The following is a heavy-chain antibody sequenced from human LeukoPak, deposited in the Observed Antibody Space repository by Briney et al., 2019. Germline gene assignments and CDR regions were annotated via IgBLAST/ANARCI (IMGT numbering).Heavy chain of an antibody. D-gene: IGHD5-12*01. Sequence: GGSLRLSCAASGFTFSSYWMHWVRQAPGKGLVWVSRINSDGTITNYADSVKGRFTISRDNAKNTLYLQMKSLRAEDTAVYYCASGYDLGYWGQGTLVTVSS. J-gene: IGHJ4*02. V-gene: IGHV3-74*01. CDR1: GFTFSSYW. CDR3: ASGYDLGY. CDR2: INSDGTIT.